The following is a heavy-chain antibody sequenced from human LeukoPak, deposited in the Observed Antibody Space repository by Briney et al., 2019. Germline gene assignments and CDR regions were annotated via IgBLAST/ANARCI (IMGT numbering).Heavy chain of an antibody. CDR2: IIPIFGTA. V-gene: IGHV1-69*05. Sequence: SVKVSCKASGGTFSSYAISWVRQAPGQGLEWMGGIIPIFGTANYAQKFQGRVTITTDESTSTAYMELSSLRSEDTAVYYCALEYSSSPYYFDYWGQGTLVTVSS. D-gene: IGHD6-6*01. J-gene: IGHJ4*02. CDR3: ALEYSSSPYYFDY. CDR1: GGTFSSYA.